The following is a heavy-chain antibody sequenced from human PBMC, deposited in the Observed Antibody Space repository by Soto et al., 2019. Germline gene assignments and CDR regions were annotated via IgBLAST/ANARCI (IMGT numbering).Heavy chain of an antibody. CDR2: INAGNGNT. D-gene: IGHD2-2*01. CDR3: ARDLVSGYQLLFY. J-gene: IGHJ4*02. CDR1: GYTFTSYA. Sequence: GASVKVSCKASGYTFTSYAMHWVRQAPRQRLEWMGWINAGNGNTKYSQKFQGRVTITRDTSASTAYMELSSLRSEDTAVYYCARDLVSGYQLLFYWGQGTLVTVSS. V-gene: IGHV1-3*01.